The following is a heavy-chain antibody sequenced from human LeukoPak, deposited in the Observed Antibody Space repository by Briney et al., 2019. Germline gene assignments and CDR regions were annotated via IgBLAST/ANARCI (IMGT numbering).Heavy chain of an antibody. Sequence: PGGSLRLSCAASGFTFSSYSMNWVRQAPGKGLEWVSSISSSSSYIYYADSVKGRFTISRDNAKNSLYLQMNSLRAEDTAVYYCARVVWAGPRITGTIYYFDYWGQGTLVTVSS. CDR2: ISSSSSYI. D-gene: IGHD1-20*01. CDR3: ARVVWAGPRITGTIYYFDY. CDR1: GFTFSSYS. V-gene: IGHV3-21*01. J-gene: IGHJ4*02.